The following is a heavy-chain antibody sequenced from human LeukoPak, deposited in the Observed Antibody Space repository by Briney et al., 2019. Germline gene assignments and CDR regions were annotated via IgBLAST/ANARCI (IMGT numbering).Heavy chain of an antibody. Sequence: GGSLRLSCAASGFTFSIYAMTWVRQAPGKGLEWVSGISGSGGSTYYEDSVKGRFTISRDNSKNTLYLQMNSLRAEDTAVYYCAKALRITMIVVVSSPDWGQGTLVTVSS. D-gene: IGHD3-22*01. J-gene: IGHJ4*02. V-gene: IGHV3-23*01. CDR2: ISGSGGST. CDR3: AKALRITMIVVVSSPD. CDR1: GFTFSIYA.